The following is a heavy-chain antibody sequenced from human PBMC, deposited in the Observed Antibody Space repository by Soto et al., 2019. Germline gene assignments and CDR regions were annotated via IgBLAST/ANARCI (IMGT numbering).Heavy chain of an antibody. D-gene: IGHD2-8*01. V-gene: IGHV3-21*01. CDR1: GFTFSSYS. Sequence: GGSLRLSCAASGFTFSSYSMNWVRQAPGKGLEWVSSISRSSSYIYYADSVKGRFTISRDNAKNSLSLQMSSLRVDDTAVYYCARARYAATPFDNWGQGTLVTVSS. CDR3: ARARYAATPFDN. CDR2: ISRSSSYI. J-gene: IGHJ4*02.